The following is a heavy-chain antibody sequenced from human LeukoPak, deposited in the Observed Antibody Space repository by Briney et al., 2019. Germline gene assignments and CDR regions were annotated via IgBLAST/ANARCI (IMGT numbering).Heavy chain of an antibody. CDR1: GYSFTSYD. CDR2: MNPDSGNT. J-gene: IGHJ4*02. D-gene: IGHD3-3*01. CDR3: ARITIFGVVISHHFDY. V-gene: IGHV1-8*01. Sequence: ASVKVSCKASGYSFTSYDFNWVRQAPGQGLEWMGWMNPDSGNTGYAQKFQGRVSMTRDTSISTAYLELSSLRSEDTAVYYCARITIFGVVISHHFDYWGQGTLVTVSS.